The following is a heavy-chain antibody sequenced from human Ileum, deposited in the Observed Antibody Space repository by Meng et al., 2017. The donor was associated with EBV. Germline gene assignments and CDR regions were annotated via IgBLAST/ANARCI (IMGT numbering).Heavy chain of an antibody. V-gene: IGHV3-11*01. J-gene: IGHJ4*02. CDR2: IDSGSTTI. D-gene: IGHD4-17*01. CDR3: ARENYGSDY. Sequence: QVQLVESGGGLVKPGGSLRLSWVASGFTLGDYYMGWTRQAPGKGLEWISYIDSGSTTINYADSVKGRFTISRDNAMNTLYLEMNYLRADDTAVYYCARENYGSDYWGQGTLVTVSS. CDR1: GFTLGDYY.